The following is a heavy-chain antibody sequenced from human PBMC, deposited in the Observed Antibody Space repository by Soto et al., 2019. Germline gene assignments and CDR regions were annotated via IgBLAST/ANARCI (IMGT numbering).Heavy chain of an antibody. J-gene: IGHJ6*02. V-gene: IGHV5-10-1*01. CDR2: IDPSDSYT. CDR3: ARLGYCSSTSCYLSGMDV. CDR1: GYSFTSYW. Sequence: PGESLKISCKGSGYSFTSYWISWVRQIPGKGLEWMGRIDPSDSYTNYSPSFQGHVTIPADKSISTAYLQWSSLKASDTAMYYCARLGYCSSTSCYLSGMDVWGQGTTVTVSS. D-gene: IGHD2-2*01.